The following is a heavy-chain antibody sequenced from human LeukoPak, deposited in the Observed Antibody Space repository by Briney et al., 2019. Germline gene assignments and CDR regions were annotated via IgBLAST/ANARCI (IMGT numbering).Heavy chain of an antibody. CDR2: VYYTGST. CDR3: ARGVRRYYDSSGPDGYFDY. CDR1: GGSINNYF. J-gene: IGHJ4*02. D-gene: IGHD3-22*01. V-gene: IGHV4-59*08. Sequence: SETLSLTCSVSGGSINNYFWNWLRQPPGRGLEWIGHVYYTGSTRYNPSLKSRVFISIDTSMNQFSLKLSSVTAADTAVYYCARGVRRYYDSSGPDGYFDYWGQGTLVTVSS.